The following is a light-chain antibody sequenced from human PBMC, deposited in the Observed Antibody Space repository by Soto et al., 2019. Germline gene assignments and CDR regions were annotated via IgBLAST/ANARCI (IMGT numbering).Light chain of an antibody. CDR3: QQYGSSRK. V-gene: IGKV3-20*01. CDR1: QSVSSSY. J-gene: IGKJ1*01. Sequence: EIVLTQSPDTLSLSPGERATLSCRASQSVSSSYLAWYQQKPGQAPRLLIYLASSRATGIPDRFSGSGSGTDFTLTISRLEPEDFAVYYCQQYGSSRKFGQGTKVEIK. CDR2: LAS.